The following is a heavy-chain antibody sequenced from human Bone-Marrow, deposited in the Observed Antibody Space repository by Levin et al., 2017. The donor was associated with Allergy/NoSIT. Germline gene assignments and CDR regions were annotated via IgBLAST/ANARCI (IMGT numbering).Heavy chain of an antibody. CDR3: AKAAVAGNYRLYYFDC. D-gene: IGHD1-7*01. CDR2: ISYDGSDT. J-gene: IGHJ4*02. CDR1: GFTFSTYG. Sequence: GESLKISCAASGFTFSTYGMHWVRQAPGKGLEWVALISYDGSDTYYADSVKGRFTISRDNSRDNSKNTLYLQMNSLRAEDTAVYYCAKAAVAGNYRLYYFDCWGQGTLVTVSS. V-gene: IGHV3-30*18.